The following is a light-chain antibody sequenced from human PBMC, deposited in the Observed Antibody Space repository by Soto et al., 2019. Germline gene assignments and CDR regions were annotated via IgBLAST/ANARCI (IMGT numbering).Light chain of an antibody. J-gene: IGKJ5*01. Sequence: EIVLTQSTGTLSLSPGERATLSCRASQSVSSSYLAWYQQKPGQAPRLLISGASSRATGIPDRFSGSGSGTDFTLTISRLEPEDFAIYYCQQYGNSPITFGQGTRLEIK. CDR3: QQYGNSPIT. V-gene: IGKV3-20*01. CDR1: QSVSSSY. CDR2: GAS.